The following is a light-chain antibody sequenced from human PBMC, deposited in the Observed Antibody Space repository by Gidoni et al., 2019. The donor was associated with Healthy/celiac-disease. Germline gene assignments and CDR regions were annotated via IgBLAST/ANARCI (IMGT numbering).Light chain of an antibody. CDR1: QSISSW. J-gene: IGKJ1*01. CDR3: QQYNSYSRT. Sequence: DIQMTQSPSTLSASVGDRVTIPCRASQSISSWLAWYQQKPGKAPKLLIYDASSLESGVPSRFSGSGSGTEFTLTISSLQPDDFATYYFQQYNSYSRTFGQWTKVEIK. CDR2: DAS. V-gene: IGKV1-5*01.